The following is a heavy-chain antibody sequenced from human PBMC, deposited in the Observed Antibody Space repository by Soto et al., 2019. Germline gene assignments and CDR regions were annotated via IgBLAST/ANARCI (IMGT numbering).Heavy chain of an antibody. CDR1: GFTFSSYA. CDR2: ISGSGGST. J-gene: IGHJ6*02. CDR3: ARFYYDSSGYLPPPYYYYYGMDV. Sequence: GGSLRLSCAASGFTFSSYAMSWVRQAPGKGLEWVSAISGSGGSTYYADSVKGRFTISRDNSKNTLYLQMNSLRAEDTAVYYCARFYYDSSGYLPPPYYYYYGMDVWGQGTTVTVSS. D-gene: IGHD3-22*01. V-gene: IGHV3-23*01.